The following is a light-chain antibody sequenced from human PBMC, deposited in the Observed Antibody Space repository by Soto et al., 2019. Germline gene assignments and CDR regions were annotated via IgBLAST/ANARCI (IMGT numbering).Light chain of an antibody. CDR3: QQYNNRLIT. CDR2: DAS. V-gene: IGKV3-15*01. Sequence: EIVMTQSPATLSVSPGERATLSCRASQSISSNLAWYQQKPGQAPRLLIYDASTRATGIPARFSGGGSGTEFTLTISSLQSEDVAVYYCQQYNNRLITFGQGTRLEIK. CDR1: QSISSN. J-gene: IGKJ5*01.